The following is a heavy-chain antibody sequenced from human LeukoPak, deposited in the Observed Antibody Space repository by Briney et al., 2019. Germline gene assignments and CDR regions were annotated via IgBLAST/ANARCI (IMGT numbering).Heavy chain of an antibody. CDR1: GFTFSSYG. D-gene: IGHD3-22*01. Sequence: GGSLRLSCAASGFTFSSYGMLWVRQAPGKGLEWVAVIWYDGSNKYYADSVKGRFTISRDNSKNTLYLQMNSLRAEDTAVYYCASARYYYDSSGYPPAIWGQGTMVTVSS. J-gene: IGHJ3*02. CDR3: ASARYYYDSSGYPPAI. V-gene: IGHV3-33*01. CDR2: IWYDGSNK.